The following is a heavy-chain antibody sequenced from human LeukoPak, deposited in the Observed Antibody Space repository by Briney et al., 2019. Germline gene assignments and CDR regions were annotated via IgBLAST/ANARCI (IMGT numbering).Heavy chain of an antibody. D-gene: IGHD6-19*01. J-gene: IGHJ4*02. Sequence: GGSLRLSCAASGFTVSSNYMSWVRQAPGKGVEWVSVIYSGGSTYYADSVKGRFTISRDNSKNTLYLQMNSLRAEDTAVYYCARDLAVAGTEYWGQGTLVTVSS. CDR1: GFTVSSNY. CDR3: ARDLAVAGTEY. V-gene: IGHV3-66*01. CDR2: IYSGGST.